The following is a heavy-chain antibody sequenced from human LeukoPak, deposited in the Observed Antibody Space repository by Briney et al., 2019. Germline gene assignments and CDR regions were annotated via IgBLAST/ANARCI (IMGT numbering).Heavy chain of an antibody. V-gene: IGHV4-61*02. CDR2: IYTSGST. Sequence: PSETLSLTCTVSGGSISSGSYYWSWIRQPAGKGLEWIGRIYTSGSTNYNPSLKSRVTISVDTSKNQFSLKLSSVTAADTAVYYCAREWARWGQGTLVTVSS. D-gene: IGHD1-26*01. J-gene: IGHJ4*02. CDR1: GGSISSGSYY. CDR3: AREWAR.